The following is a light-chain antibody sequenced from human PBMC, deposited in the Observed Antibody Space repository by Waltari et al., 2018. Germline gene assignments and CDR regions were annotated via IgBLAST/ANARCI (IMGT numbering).Light chain of an antibody. Sequence: HSALTQPASVSGSPGQSITIACTETSSPVGSHTLVSWYQQHPDKAPKLMSYEDSKRPSGVSNRFSGSKSGNTASLTISGLQAEDEADYYCCSYAGSSTLVFGGGTKLTVL. CDR3: CSYAGSSTLV. V-gene: IGLV2-23*01. J-gene: IGLJ3*02. CDR2: EDS. CDR1: SSPVGSHTL.